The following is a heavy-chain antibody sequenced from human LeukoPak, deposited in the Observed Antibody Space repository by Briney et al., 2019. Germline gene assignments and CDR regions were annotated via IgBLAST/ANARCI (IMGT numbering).Heavy chain of an antibody. CDR3: AKDIHNDYGGNGGFDY. Sequence: GGSLRLSCAASGFTFDDFAMHWVRQAPGKGLEWVSGISWNSGSIGYADSVKGRFTISRDNAKNSLYLQMNSLRAEDTALYYYAKDIHNDYGGNGGFDYWGQGTLVTVSS. J-gene: IGHJ4*02. CDR2: ISWNSGSI. V-gene: IGHV3-9*01. CDR1: GFTFDDFA. D-gene: IGHD4-23*01.